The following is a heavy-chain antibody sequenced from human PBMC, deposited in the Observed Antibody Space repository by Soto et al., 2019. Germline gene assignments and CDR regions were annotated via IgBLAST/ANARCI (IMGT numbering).Heavy chain of an antibody. D-gene: IGHD3-10*01. J-gene: IGHJ6*02. V-gene: IGHV1-2*02. Sequence: XSVKDSCEASGYTFTGYYMHWVRQAPVQGLEWMGWINPNSGGTNYAQKFQGRVTMTRDTSISTAYMELSRLRSDDTAVYYCARDGESETDGGYYYGMDVWGQGTTVTVSS. CDR3: ARDGESETDGGYYYGMDV. CDR2: INPNSGGT. CDR1: GYTFTGYY.